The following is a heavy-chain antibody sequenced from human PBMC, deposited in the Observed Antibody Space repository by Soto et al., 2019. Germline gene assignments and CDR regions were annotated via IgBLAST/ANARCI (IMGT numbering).Heavy chain of an antibody. Sequence: QVQLQESGPGLVKPSQTLSLTCTVSGGSMTSGGYFWSWIRQHPGKGLEWIGYIYYSVSTHYNPYLKSRLTILDDTSKNQFSLRLSSVTAADTAVYYCARGGIGAAGPGAFDIWGQGTIVIVSS. CDR1: GGSMTSGGYF. CDR3: ARGGIGAAGPGAFDI. D-gene: IGHD6-13*01. V-gene: IGHV4-31*03. CDR2: IYYSVST. J-gene: IGHJ3*02.